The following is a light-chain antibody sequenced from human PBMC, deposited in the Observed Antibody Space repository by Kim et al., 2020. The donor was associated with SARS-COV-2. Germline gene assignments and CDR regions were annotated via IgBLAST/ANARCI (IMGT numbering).Light chain of an antibody. V-gene: IGKV3-20*01. CDR1: RTVGSNY. CDR2: GAS. CDR3: QQYGSSPYT. J-gene: IGKJ2*01. Sequence: LSPGDRATHSCRASRTVGSNYLAWYQQRPGQAPRLLIYGASSRATGIPDTFSGSGSETDFTLTISRLEPEDCAVYYCQQYGSSPYTFGQGTKLEIK.